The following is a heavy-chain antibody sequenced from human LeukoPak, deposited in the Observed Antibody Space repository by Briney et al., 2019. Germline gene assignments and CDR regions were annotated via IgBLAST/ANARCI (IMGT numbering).Heavy chain of an antibody. V-gene: IGHV3-23*01. D-gene: IGHD3-22*01. Sequence: RTGGSLRLSCAASGFTFSSYAMSWVRQAPGKGLEWVSAITGSGGSTYYADSVKGRFTISRDNAKNTLFLQMNSLRAEDTAVYYCAKSYDSSGYYQYWGQGTLVTVSS. CDR1: GFTFSSYA. CDR3: AKSYDSSGYYQY. CDR2: ITGSGGST. J-gene: IGHJ4*02.